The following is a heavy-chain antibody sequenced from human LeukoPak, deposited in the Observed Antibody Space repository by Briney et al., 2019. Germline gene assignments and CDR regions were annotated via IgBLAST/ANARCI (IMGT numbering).Heavy chain of an antibody. J-gene: IGHJ4*02. Sequence: PGGSLRLSCAGSGFSFGSYAMTWVRQAPGKGLEWVPSINGNGGSTYYADSVKGRLTISRDNSKNTLYLQMNSLRAEDTAVYYCAKTHDSSGYLRSHFDYWGQGTLVTVSS. CDR3: AKTHDSSGYLRSHFDY. CDR1: GFSFGSYA. CDR2: INGNGGST. V-gene: IGHV3-23*01. D-gene: IGHD3-22*01.